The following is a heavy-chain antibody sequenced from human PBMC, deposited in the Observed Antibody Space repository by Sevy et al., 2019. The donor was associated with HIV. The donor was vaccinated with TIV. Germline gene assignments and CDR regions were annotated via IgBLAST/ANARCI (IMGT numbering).Heavy chain of an antibody. Sequence: GGSLRLSCAASGFTFSKYWMSWVRQAPGKGLEWVANINQDGSEKYYVDSVKGRVTISRDNGKNSLYLQMNSLRDEDTAECYCAREAESSHFDYWGQGTLVTVSS. CDR3: AREAESSHFDY. V-gene: IGHV3-7*01. J-gene: IGHJ4*02. CDR1: GFTFSKYW. CDR2: INQDGSEK. D-gene: IGHD3-10*01.